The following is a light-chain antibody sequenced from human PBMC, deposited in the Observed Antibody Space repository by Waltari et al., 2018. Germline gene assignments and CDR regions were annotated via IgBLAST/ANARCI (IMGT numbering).Light chain of an antibody. CDR3: QQSYSTPDT. CDR1: QSISSY. Sequence: DIQMTQSPSSLSASVGDRVTITCRASQSISSYLNLYQQKPGKAPKLLIYAASSLQSGVPSRCSGSGSGTDFTLTISSLQPEDFATYYCQQSYSTPDTFGGGTKVEIK. V-gene: IGKV1-39*01. CDR2: AAS. J-gene: IGKJ4*01.